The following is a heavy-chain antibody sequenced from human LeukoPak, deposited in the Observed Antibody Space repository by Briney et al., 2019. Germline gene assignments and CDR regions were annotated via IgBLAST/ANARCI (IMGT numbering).Heavy chain of an antibody. CDR2: IRSEAYGGTT. CDR3: TRGPLGSGWAFDY. J-gene: IGHJ4*02. D-gene: IGHD6-19*01. V-gene: IGHV3-49*03. CDR1: GFTFGDYA. Sequence: QSGGSLRLSCTASGFTFGDYAMSWFRQAPGKGLEWVGFIRSEAYGGTTEYAASVKGRFAISRDDSRSIAYLQMNSLKTEDTAMYFCTRGPLGSGWAFDYWGQGTLVTVSS.